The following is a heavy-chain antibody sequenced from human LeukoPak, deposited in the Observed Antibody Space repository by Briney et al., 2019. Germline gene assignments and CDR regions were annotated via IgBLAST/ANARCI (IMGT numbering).Heavy chain of an antibody. CDR2: IYYSGST. J-gene: IGHJ4*02. CDR3: ARASLGAAAGTCFDY. Sequence: SETLSLTCTVSGGSISSYYWSWIRQPPGKGLEWIGYIYYSGSTNYNPSLKSRVTISVDTSKNQFSLKLSSVTAADTAVYYCARASLGAAAGTCFDYWGQGTLVTVSS. V-gene: IGHV4-59*01. CDR1: GGSISSYY. D-gene: IGHD6-13*01.